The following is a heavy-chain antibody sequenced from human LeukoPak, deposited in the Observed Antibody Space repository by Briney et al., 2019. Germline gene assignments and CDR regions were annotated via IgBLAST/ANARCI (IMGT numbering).Heavy chain of an antibody. CDR1: GGTFSSYA. CDR2: IIPIFGTA. J-gene: IGHJ4*02. CDR3: ARGDSSGWFDY. V-gene: IGHV1-69*05. D-gene: IGHD6-19*01. Sequence: GSSVTVSCKASGGTFSSYAISWVRQAPGQGLEWMGGIIPIFGTANYAQKFQGRVTITTDESTSIAYMELSSLRSEDTAEYYCARGDSSGWFDYWGQGTLVTVSS.